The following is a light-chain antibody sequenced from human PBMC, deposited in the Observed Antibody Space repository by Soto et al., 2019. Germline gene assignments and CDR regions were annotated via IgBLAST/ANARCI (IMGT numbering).Light chain of an antibody. V-gene: IGLV1-44*01. CDR3: AAWDDSLIGPV. J-gene: IGLJ3*02. CDR2: SNN. Sequence: QSVLTQPPSASGTPGQRVTISCSGSSSNIGSYTVNWYQHLPGTAPKLLIYSNNQRPSGVPDRFSGSKSGTSASLAISGLQSEDEAEYYCAAWDDSLIGPVFGGGTKLTVL. CDR1: SSNIGSYT.